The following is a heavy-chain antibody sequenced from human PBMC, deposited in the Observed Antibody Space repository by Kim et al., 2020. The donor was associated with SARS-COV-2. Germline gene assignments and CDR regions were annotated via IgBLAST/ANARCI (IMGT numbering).Heavy chain of an antibody. D-gene: IGHD3-22*01. V-gene: IGHV3-33*01. CDR2: IWYDGSNK. Sequence: GGSLRLSCAASGFTFSSYGMHWVRQAPGKGLEWVAVIWYDGSNKYYADSVKGRFTISRDNSKNTLYLQMNSLRAEDTAVYYCARDRGPYYYDSSGYWGDFDYWGQGTLVTVSS. CDR1: GFTFSSYG. CDR3: ARDRGPYYYDSSGYWGDFDY. J-gene: IGHJ4*02.